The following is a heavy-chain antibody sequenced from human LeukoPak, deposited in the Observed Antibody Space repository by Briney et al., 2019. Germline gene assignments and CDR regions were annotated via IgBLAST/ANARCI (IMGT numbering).Heavy chain of an antibody. J-gene: IGHJ4*02. Sequence: GGSLRLSCAASGFTFDDYAMHWVRQAPGKGLEWVSLISGDGGSTYYADSVKGRFTISRDNSKNSLYLQMNSLRAEDTAVYYCARDVDSGSYSNFDYWGQGTLVTVSS. CDR3: ARDVDSGSYSNFDY. CDR1: GFTFDDYA. CDR2: ISGDGGST. D-gene: IGHD1-26*01. V-gene: IGHV3-43*02.